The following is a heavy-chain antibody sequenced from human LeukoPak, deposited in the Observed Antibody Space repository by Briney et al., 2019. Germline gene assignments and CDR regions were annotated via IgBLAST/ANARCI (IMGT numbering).Heavy chain of an antibody. D-gene: IGHD6-19*01. CDR3: ARWGGSGSYYYYYYMDV. V-gene: IGHV1-8*01. CDR1: GYTFTSYD. Sequence: GASVKVSCKASGYTFTSYDINWVRQATGQGLEGMGWMNPNSGNTGYAQKFQGRVTMTRNTSISTAYMELSSLRSEDTAVYYCARWGGSGSYYYYYYMDVWGKGTTVTISS. CDR2: MNPNSGNT. J-gene: IGHJ6*03.